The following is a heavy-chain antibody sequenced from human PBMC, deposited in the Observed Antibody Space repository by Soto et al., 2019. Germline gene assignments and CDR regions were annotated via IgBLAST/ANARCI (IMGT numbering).Heavy chain of an antibody. CDR3: ARHLRATPFDS. CDR1: GNSFSSYW. D-gene: IGHD2-15*01. J-gene: IGHJ4*02. CDR2: IYPGDSDT. Sequence: PXESLKVSWEFSGNSFSSYWIGLVLQMPGKGLEWVGIIYPGDSDTRYSPSFQGQVTISADKSISTAYLQWSSLKASDTAIYYCARHLRATPFDSWGQGTLVTVSS. V-gene: IGHV5-51*01.